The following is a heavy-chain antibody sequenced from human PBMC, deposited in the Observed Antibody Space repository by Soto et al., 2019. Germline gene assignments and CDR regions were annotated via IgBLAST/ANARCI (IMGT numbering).Heavy chain of an antibody. CDR3: ARVRPYYYDSSGYGLDY. Sequence: ASVKVSCKASGGTFSSYAISWVRQAPGQGLEWMGGIIPIFGTANYAQKFQGRVTITADESTSTAYMELSSLRSEDTAVYYCARVRPYYYDSSGYGLDYWGQGALVTVS. V-gene: IGHV1-69*13. J-gene: IGHJ4*02. CDR1: GGTFSSYA. CDR2: IIPIFGTA. D-gene: IGHD3-22*01.